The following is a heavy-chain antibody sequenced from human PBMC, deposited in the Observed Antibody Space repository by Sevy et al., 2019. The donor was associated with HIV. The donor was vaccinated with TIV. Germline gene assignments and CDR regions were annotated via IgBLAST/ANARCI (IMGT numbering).Heavy chain of an antibody. CDR2: ISAYNGNT. CDR3: ARDLYYDFWSGYYNRFDP. V-gene: IGHV1-18*01. CDR1: GYTFTSYG. J-gene: IGHJ5*02. D-gene: IGHD3-3*01. Sequence: ASVKVSCKASGYTFTSYGISWVRQAPGQGLEWMGWISAYNGNTNYAQKLQGRVTMTTDTSTSTAYMELRSLRSDDTAVYYCARDLYYDFWSGYYNRFDPWGQGTLVTVSS.